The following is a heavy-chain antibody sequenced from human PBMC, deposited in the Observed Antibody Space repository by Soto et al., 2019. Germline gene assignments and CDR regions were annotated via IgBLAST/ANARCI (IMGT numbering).Heavy chain of an antibody. CDR2: MNPGSGDT. CDR3: ARMESFGSLNWFDP. Sequence: ASVKVSCKASGYTFTNNDVSWVRQATGQGLEWMGWMNPGSGDTGYAQKFQGRITMTRDISIATAYMELNSLTSEDTAIYYCARMESFGSLNWFDPWGQGTLVTVSS. CDR1: GYTFTNND. V-gene: IGHV1-8*01. D-gene: IGHD5-18*01. J-gene: IGHJ5*02.